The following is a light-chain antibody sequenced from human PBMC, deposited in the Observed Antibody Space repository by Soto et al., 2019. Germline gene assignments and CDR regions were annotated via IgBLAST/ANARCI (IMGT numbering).Light chain of an antibody. CDR3: QQSYRTPLT. CDR1: QSISSY. J-gene: IGKJ4*01. Sequence: DIQMTQSPSSLSASVGDRVTITCRASQSISSYLNWYQQNPGKAPKLLIYAASSLQSGVPSRFSGSGSGTDFTLPISSLQPEDFATYYCQQSYRTPLTFGGGTKVEIK. CDR2: AAS. V-gene: IGKV1-39*01.